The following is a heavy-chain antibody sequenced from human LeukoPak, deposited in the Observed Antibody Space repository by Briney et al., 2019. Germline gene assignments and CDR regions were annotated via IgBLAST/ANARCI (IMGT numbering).Heavy chain of an antibody. V-gene: IGHV3-30*04. CDR2: ISYDGSNK. CDR3: ARDSGYSHYNWFDP. D-gene: IGHD5-18*01. Sequence: GRSLRLSCAASGFTFSSHAMHWVRQAPGKGLEWVAVISYDGSNKYYADSVKGRFTISRDNSKNTLYLQMNSLRAEDTAVYYCARDSGYSHYNWFDPWGQGTLVTVSS. CDR1: GFTFSSHA. J-gene: IGHJ5*02.